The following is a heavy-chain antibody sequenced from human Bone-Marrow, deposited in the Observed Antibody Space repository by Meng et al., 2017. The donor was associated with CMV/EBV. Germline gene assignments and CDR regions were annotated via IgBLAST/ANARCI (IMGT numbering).Heavy chain of an antibody. CDR1: GFTVSSNY. J-gene: IGHJ4*02. CDR3: AKSMAERGDY. V-gene: IGHV3-53*05. CDR2: IYSGGST. Sequence: GESLKISCAASGFTVSSNYMSWVRQAPGRGLEWVSVIYSGGSTYYADSVKGRFTISRDNSKNTLYLQMNSLRAEDTAVYYCAKSMAERGDYWGQGTLVTVSS. D-gene: IGHD2/OR15-2a*01.